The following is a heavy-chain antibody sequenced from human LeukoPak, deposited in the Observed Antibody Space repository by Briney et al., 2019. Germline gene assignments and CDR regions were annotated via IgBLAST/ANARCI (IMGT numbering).Heavy chain of an antibody. CDR1: GVSISSGYY. J-gene: IGHJ5*02. V-gene: IGHV4-38-2*02. CDR2: IYHSGST. Sequence: SETLSLICSVSGVSISSGYYWGWIRQPPEKGLEWIGSIYHSGSTYYNPSLKSRVTISVDTSKNQLSLKLNSVTAADTAVYYCAREKIGYYDGSGRGWFDPWGQGTLVTVSS. CDR3: AREKIGYYDGSGRGWFDP. D-gene: IGHD3-22*01.